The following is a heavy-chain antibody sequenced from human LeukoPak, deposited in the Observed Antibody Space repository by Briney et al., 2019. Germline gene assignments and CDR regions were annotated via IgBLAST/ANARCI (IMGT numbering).Heavy chain of an antibody. Sequence: GGSLRLSCAASGFTFSKSWMLWVRQAPGKGLESVSRINTDGTVTNYADSVKGRFTVSRDKADNTMFLQMNSVRDEDTAVYYCATKQWLAPPPDSWGQGTPVTVSS. V-gene: IGHV3-74*01. CDR1: GFTFSKSW. J-gene: IGHJ4*02. D-gene: IGHD6-19*01. CDR3: ATKQWLAPPPDS. CDR2: INTDGTVT.